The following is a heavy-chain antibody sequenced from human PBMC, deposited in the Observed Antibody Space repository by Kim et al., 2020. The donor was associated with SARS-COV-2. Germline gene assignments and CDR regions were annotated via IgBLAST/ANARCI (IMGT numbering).Heavy chain of an antibody. CDR3: ATSLAPGYSSGLGGMDV. D-gene: IGHD6-19*01. V-gene: IGHV3-23*01. CDR2: ISGSGGST. J-gene: IGHJ6*02. Sequence: GGSLRLSCAASGFTFSSYAMSWVRQAPGKGLEWVSAISGSGGSTYYADSVKGRFTISRDNSKNTLYLQMNSLRAEDTAVYYCATSLAPGYSSGLGGMDVWGQGATVTVSS. CDR1: GFTFSSYA.